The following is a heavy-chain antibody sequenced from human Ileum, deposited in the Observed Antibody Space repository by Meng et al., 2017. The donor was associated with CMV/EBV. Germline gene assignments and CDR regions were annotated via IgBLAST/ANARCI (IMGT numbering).Heavy chain of an antibody. Sequence: GESLKISCAASGFTFSSYSMNWVRQAPGKGLEWVSYISSSSSTIYYADSVKGRFTISRDNAKNSLYLQMNSLRAEDTAVYYCARDRAVTMIVVVIYGMDVWGQGTTVTGAS. CDR1: GFTFSSYS. CDR2: ISSSSSTI. D-gene: IGHD3-22*01. V-gene: IGHV3-48*04. J-gene: IGHJ6*01. CDR3: ARDRAVTMIVVVIYGMDV.